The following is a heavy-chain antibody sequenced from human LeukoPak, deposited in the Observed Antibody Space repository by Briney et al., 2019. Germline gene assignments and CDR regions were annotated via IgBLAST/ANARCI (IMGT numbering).Heavy chain of an antibody. D-gene: IGHD1-26*01. Sequence: GGSLRLSCAASGFTFSSYSMNWVRQAPGKGLEWVSSISSSSSYIYYADSVKGRFTISRDNAKNSLYLQMNSLRAEDTAVYYCARARAGATTGFEYWGQGTLVTVSS. J-gene: IGHJ4*02. CDR3: ARARAGATTGFEY. CDR2: ISSSSSYI. V-gene: IGHV3-21*01. CDR1: GFTFSSYS.